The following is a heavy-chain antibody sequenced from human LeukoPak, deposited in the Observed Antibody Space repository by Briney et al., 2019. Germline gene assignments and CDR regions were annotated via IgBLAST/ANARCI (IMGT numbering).Heavy chain of an antibody. V-gene: IGHV4-34*01. J-gene: IGHJ4*02. CDR2: INHSGST. CDR1: GGSFSGYY. CDR3: ARVGYCSSTSCYENGLWFGELLPYYFDY. Sequence: SETLSLTCAVYGGSFSGYYWSWIRQPPGKGLEWIGEINHSGSTNYNPSLKSRVTISVDTSKNQFSLKLSSVTAADTAVYYCARVGYCSSTSCYENGLWFGELLPYYFDYWGQGTLVTVSS. D-gene: IGHD2-2*01.